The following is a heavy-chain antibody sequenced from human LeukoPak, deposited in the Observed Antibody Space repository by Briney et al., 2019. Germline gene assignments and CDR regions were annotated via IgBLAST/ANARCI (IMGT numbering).Heavy chain of an antibody. CDR3: ARLAAGRKGYNWFDP. D-gene: IGHD6-13*01. Sequence: ASVKVSCKASGYTFTSYGINWVRQATGQGLEWMGWMNPNSGNTGYAQKFQGRVTMTRNTSISTAYMELSSLRSEDTAVYYCARLAAGRKGYNWFDPRGQGTLVTVSS. J-gene: IGHJ5*02. V-gene: IGHV1-8*02. CDR1: GYTFTSYG. CDR2: MNPNSGNT.